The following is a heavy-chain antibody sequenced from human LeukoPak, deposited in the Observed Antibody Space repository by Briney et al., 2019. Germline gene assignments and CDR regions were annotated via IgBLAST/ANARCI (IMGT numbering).Heavy chain of an antibody. J-gene: IGHJ4*02. V-gene: IGHV1-18*01. D-gene: IGHD6-19*01. CDR2: ISAYNGNT. Sequence: GASVKVSCKASGYTFTSYGISWVRQAPGQGLEWMGWISAYNGNTNYAQKLQGRVTMTTDTSTSTDYMELRSLRSDDTAVYYCARDTSSCGWFPSVYWGQGTLVTVSS. CDR1: GYTFTSYG. CDR3: ARDTSSCGWFPSVY.